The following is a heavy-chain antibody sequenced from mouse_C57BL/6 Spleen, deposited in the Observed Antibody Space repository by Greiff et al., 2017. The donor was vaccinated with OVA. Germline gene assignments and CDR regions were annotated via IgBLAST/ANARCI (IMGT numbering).Heavy chain of an antibody. CDR2: IHPNSGST. CDR3: ARRYSPNYYAMDY. CDR1: GYTFTSYW. J-gene: IGHJ4*01. V-gene: IGHV1-64*01. Sequence: QVQLQQPGAELVKPGASVKLSCKASGYTFTSYWMHWVKQRPGQGLEWIGVIHPNSGSTNYNEKFKSKATLTVDKSSSTAYMQLSSLTSEDSAVYYCARRYSPNYYAMDYWGQGTSVTVSS. D-gene: IGHD2-12*01.